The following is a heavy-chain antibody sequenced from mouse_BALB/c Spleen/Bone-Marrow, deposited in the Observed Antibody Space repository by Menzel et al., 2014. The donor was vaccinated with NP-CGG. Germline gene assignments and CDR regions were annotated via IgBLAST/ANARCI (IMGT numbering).Heavy chain of an antibody. J-gene: IGHJ3*01. Sequence: EVKLMESGPSLVKPSRTLSLTCSVTGDSITSGYWNWIRKFPGNKLECMGYISYSGSTYYNPSLKSRISITRDTSKNQYYLQLNSVTTEDTATYYCASPLITTVVAPFAYWGQGTLVTVSA. CDR1: GDSITSGY. CDR3: ASPLITTVVAPFAY. D-gene: IGHD1-1*01. CDR2: ISYSGST. V-gene: IGHV3-8*02.